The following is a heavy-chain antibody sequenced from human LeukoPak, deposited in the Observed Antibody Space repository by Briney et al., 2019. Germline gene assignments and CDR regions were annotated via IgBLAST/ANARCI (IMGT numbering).Heavy chain of an antibody. D-gene: IGHD2-15*01. CDR3: ARSELSCSGGSCPTRYAFDI. CDR1: GVSISSDSYY. V-gene: IGHV4-61*02. J-gene: IGHJ3*02. Sequence: SETLSLTCTVSGVSISSDSYYWSWIRQPAGKGLEWIGRFYTSGTTNYNPSLKSRVTISVDMSKNQFSLKLRSVTAADTALYYCARSELSCSGGSCPTRYAFDIWGQGTVVTASS. CDR2: FYTSGTT.